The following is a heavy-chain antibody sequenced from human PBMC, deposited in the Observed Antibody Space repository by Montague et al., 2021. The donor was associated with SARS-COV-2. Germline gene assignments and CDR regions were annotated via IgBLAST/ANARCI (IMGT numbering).Heavy chain of an antibody. CDR1: GGPITGYY. Sequence: SETLSLTCTVSGGPITGYYWSWLRRSPGRGLEWIAYIYDGGAVNYNHSLGSRVTISTDTSKNQLSLKVNSVTAADTAVYYCVRDHPYGGPRGAYDIWGQGTVVTVSS. J-gene: IGHJ3*02. CDR3: VRDHPYGGPRGAYDI. V-gene: IGHV4-59*01. CDR2: IYDGGAV. D-gene: IGHD4-23*01.